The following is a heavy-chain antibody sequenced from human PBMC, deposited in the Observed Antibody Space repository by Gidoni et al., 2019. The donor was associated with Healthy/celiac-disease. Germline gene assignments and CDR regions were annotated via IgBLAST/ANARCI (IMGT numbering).Heavy chain of an antibody. CDR3: ARAAADYYDSSGYYYHFDY. D-gene: IGHD3-22*01. V-gene: IGHV3-21*01. Sequence: EVQLVESGGGLVKPGGSLRLSCAASGFTFGSYSMTWVRQAPGKGLEWVSSISSSSSYIYYADSVKGRFTISRDNAKNSLYLQMNSLRAEDTAVYYCARAAADYYDSSGYYYHFDYWGQGTLVTVSS. CDR1: GFTFGSYS. CDR2: ISSSSSYI. J-gene: IGHJ4*02.